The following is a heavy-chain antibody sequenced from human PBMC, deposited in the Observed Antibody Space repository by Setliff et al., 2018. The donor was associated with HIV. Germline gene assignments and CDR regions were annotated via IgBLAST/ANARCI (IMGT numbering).Heavy chain of an antibody. CDR2: IYYSGST. J-gene: IGHJ4*02. Sequence: PSETLSLTCAVSGYSISSGYYWGWIRQPPGKGLEWIGYIYYSGSTNYNPSLKSRVTISVDTSKNQFSLKLSSVTAADTAVYYCARVISSWSAYYIDYWGQGTLVTVSS. CDR3: ARVISSWSAYYIDY. D-gene: IGHD3-3*01. V-gene: IGHV4-59*01. CDR1: GYSISSGYY.